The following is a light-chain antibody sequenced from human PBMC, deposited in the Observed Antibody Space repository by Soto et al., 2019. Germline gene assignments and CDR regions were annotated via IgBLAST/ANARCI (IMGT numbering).Light chain of an antibody. Sequence: QPPSASGSPGQSVAISCTGTSSDVGGYNYVSWDQQHPGKATKLMIYEVNKRPSVVAARFSGAKCGITTSLTVYGLQCENKAHYYCISYAGSSNVFGTGTKGPVL. J-gene: IGLJ1*01. CDR3: ISYAGSSNV. V-gene: IGLV2-8*01. CDR2: EVN. CDR1: SSDVGGYNY.